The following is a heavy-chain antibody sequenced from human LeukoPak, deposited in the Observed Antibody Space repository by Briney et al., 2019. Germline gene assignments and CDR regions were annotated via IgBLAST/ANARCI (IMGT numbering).Heavy chain of an antibody. CDR1: GFTFSSYA. Sequence: PGGSLRLSCAASGFTFSSYAMSWVRQAPGKGLEWVSAISGSGGSTYYADSVKGRFTISRDNSKNTLYLQMNSLRAEDTAVYYCARDPQGSGRGYFDYWGQGTLVTVSS. CDR3: ARDPQGSGRGYFDY. D-gene: IGHD3-10*01. CDR2: ISGSGGST. J-gene: IGHJ4*02. V-gene: IGHV3-23*01.